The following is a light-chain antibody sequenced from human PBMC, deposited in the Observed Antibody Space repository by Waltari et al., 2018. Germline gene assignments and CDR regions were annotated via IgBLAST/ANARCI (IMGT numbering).Light chain of an antibody. V-gene: IGLV2-23*01. CDR3: CSYAGRRSLM. J-gene: IGLJ3*02. CDR2: EDN. Sequence: QSALTQTASVSGSPGQSITISCTGTSSDIGSHNLVSWYQKSPGKAPRLIIYEDNKRPSGASNRFSGSKSGNTASLTIFVLQAEDEGEYYCCSYAGRRSLMFGGGTKVTVL. CDR1: SSDIGSHNL.